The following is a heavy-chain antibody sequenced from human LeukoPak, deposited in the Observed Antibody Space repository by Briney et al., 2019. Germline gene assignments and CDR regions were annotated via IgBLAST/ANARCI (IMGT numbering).Heavy chain of an antibody. V-gene: IGHV3-66*01. CDR3: ARGTVTMVDY. D-gene: IGHD3-10*01. J-gene: IGHJ4*02. CDR2: IYSGGST. CDR1: GFTVSSNY. Sequence: PGGSLRLSCAASGFTVSSNYMSWVRQAPGRVLEWVSVIYSGGSTYYADSVKGRFTISRDNSKNTLFLQMNSLRAGDTAVYYCARGTVTMVDYWGEGTLVTVSS.